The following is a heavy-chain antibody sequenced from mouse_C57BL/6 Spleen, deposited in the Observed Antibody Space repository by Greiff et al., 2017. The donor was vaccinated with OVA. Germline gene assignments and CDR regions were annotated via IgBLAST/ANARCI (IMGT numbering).Heavy chain of an antibody. CDR2: IYPGDGDT. Sequence: QVQLQQSGPELVKPGASVKISCKASGYAFSSSWMNWVKQRPGKGLEWIGRIYPGDGDTNSNGKFKGKATLTADKSSSTAYMQLSSLTSEDSAVYFCARGNTYWYFDVWGTGTTVTVSS. V-gene: IGHV1-82*01. J-gene: IGHJ1*03. CDR3: ARGNTYWYFDV. CDR1: GYAFSSSW. D-gene: IGHD2-1*01.